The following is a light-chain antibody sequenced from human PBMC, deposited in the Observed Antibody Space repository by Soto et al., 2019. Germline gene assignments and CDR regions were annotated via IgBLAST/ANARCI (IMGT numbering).Light chain of an antibody. CDR3: SSSAGTYTSV. V-gene: IGLV2-11*01. Sequence: QSALTQPRSVSGTPGQSVTISCTGTSSDVGGYNYVSWYQQHPGKAPKLMIYDVSKRPSGVPDRFSGSKSGNTASLTISGLPAEDEADYYCSSSAGTYTSVFGGGTKLTVL. CDR2: DVS. J-gene: IGLJ3*02. CDR1: SSDVGGYNY.